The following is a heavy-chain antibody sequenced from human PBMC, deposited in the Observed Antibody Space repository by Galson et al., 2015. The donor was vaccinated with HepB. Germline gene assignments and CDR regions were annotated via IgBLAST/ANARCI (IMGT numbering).Heavy chain of an antibody. CDR1: GFTFSNYA. D-gene: IGHD6-19*01. CDR3: AKDLNLGYSSGRYDY. CDR2: ISDSGDNT. Sequence: SLRLSCAASGFTFSNYAMTWARQAPGKGLEWVSAISDSGDNTYYADTVKGRFTISRDKSKNTLYLQMNSLRAEDTAVYYCAKDLNLGYSSGRYDYWGQGTLVTVSS. J-gene: IGHJ4*02. V-gene: IGHV3-23*01.